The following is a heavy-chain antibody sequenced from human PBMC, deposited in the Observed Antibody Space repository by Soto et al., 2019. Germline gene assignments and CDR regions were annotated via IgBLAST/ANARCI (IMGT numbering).Heavy chain of an antibody. CDR1: GYTFTSYG. V-gene: IGHV1-18*01. CDR2: ISAYNGNT. Sequence: GASVEVCCKASGYTFTSYGMGWVRQAPGQGLEWMGWISAYNGNTNYAQKLQGRVTMTTDTSTSTAYMELRSLRSDDTAVYYCARDGYSSLGGGFDPWGQGTLVTVSS. CDR3: ARDGYSSLGGGFDP. D-gene: IGHD6-13*01. J-gene: IGHJ5*02.